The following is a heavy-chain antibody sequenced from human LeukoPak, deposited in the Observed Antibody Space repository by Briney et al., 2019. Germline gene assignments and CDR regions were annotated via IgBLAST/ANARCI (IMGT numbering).Heavy chain of an antibody. V-gene: IGHV1-8*01. CDR2: MNPNSGNT. Sequence: ASVKVSCKASGYTFTSYDINWVRQATGQGLEWMGWMNPNSGNTGYAQKFQGRVTMTRNTSISTAYMELSSLRSEDTAVYYCARPVKLRYFDWYPTRKYYFDYWGQGTLVTVSS. CDR1: GYTFTSYD. D-gene: IGHD3-9*01. CDR3: ARPVKLRYFDWYPTRKYYFDY. J-gene: IGHJ4*02.